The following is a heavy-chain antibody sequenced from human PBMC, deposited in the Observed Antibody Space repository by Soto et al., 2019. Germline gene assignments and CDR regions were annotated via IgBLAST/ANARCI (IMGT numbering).Heavy chain of an antibody. CDR3: ARIEDYDILTGYYQGDAFDI. CDR1: GGSISSSSYY. Sequence: SETLSLTCTVSGGSISSSSYYWGWIRQPPGKGLEWIGSIYYSGSTYYNPSLKSRVTISVDTSKNQFSLKLSSVTAADTAVYYCARIEDYDILTGYYQGDAFDIWGQGTMVTVSS. V-gene: IGHV4-39*01. CDR2: IYYSGST. J-gene: IGHJ3*02. D-gene: IGHD3-9*01.